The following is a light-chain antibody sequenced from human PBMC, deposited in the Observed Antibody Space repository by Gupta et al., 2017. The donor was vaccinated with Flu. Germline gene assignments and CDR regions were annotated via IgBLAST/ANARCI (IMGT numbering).Light chain of an antibody. J-gene: IGKJ3*01. CDR2: DAS. CDR3: QLRSNWPFT. Sequence: EIVLTQSPATLSLSPGERATLSCRASQSVSSYLAWYQQKPGQAPRLLIYDASNRATGIPARFSGSGSGTDFTLTISSLEPEDFAVYYCQLRSNWPFTFGHGTRVDIK. CDR1: QSVSSY. V-gene: IGKV3-11*01.